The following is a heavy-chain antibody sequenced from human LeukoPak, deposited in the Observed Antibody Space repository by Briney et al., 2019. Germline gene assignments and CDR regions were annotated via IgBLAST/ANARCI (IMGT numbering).Heavy chain of an antibody. CDR2: ISVYNGNT. V-gene: IGHV1-18*01. J-gene: IGHJ4*02. CDR3: ARDNGDYRLYFEY. D-gene: IGHD4-17*01. CDR1: GYTFTSYG. Sequence: ASVKVSCKASGYTFTSYGISWVRQAPGQGLEWMGWISVYNGNTNYAQKLQGRVTVTTDTSTSTAYMEMRSLRADDTAVYYCARDNGDYRLYFEYWGQGTLVTVSS.